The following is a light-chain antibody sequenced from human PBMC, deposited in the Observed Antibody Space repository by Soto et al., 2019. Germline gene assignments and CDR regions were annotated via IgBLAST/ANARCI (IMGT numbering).Light chain of an antibody. CDR3: QQIYSSPWT. V-gene: IGKV1-39*01. J-gene: IGKJ1*01. CDR1: QSISNF. CDR2: DAS. Sequence: DIPMTQSPSSLSASVGDRITITCRASQSISNFLNWYQQKPGKAPKLLIYDASSLQSGVPSRLSGSGSGTDFTLTISSLQPEDFATYFCQQIYSSPWTFGQGTKVEIK.